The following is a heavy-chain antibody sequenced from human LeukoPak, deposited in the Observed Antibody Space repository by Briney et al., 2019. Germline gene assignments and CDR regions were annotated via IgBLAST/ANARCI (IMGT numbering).Heavy chain of an antibody. CDR1: GFTFSSYG. Sequence: TGGSLRLSCAASGFTFSSYGMSWVRQAPGKGLEWVSAVSGSGGTTYYADSVKGRFTISRDNAKNSLYLQMNSLRAEDTAVYYCARVGLDGYNYYYYYYMDVWGKGTTVTVSS. J-gene: IGHJ6*03. CDR3: ARVGLDGYNYYYYYYMDV. CDR2: VSGSGGTT. D-gene: IGHD5-24*01. V-gene: IGHV3-23*01.